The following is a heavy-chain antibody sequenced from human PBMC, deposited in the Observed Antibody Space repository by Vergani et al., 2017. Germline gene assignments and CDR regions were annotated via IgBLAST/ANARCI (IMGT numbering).Heavy chain of an antibody. Sequence: QLQLQESGPGLVKPSATLSLTCSVSGASIRSSNYYWGWIRQPPGKGLEWIASIYYSGSTYYNPSRKSRVTISVDTSKTQFSLKLSSVTAADPAVYFCARHSAVEWLVKLGWIDPWGQGILVTVSS. D-gene: IGHD6-19*01. J-gene: IGHJ5*02. CDR1: GASIRSSNYY. V-gene: IGHV4-39*01. CDR2: IYYSGST. CDR3: ARHSAVEWLVKLGWIDP.